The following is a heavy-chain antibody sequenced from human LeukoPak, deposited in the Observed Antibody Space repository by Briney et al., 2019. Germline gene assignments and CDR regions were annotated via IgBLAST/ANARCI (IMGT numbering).Heavy chain of an antibody. CDR3: ARQRIGRVVVVAAYFDY. CDR1: GGTFSSYA. CDR2: IIPILGTA. J-gene: IGHJ4*02. V-gene: IGHV1-69*10. Sequence: SVKVSCKASGGTFSSYAISWVRQAPGQGLEWMGGIIPILGTASYAQKFQGRVTITADKSTSTAYMELSSLRSEDTAVYYCARQRIGRVVVVAAYFDYWGQGTLVTVSS. D-gene: IGHD2-15*01.